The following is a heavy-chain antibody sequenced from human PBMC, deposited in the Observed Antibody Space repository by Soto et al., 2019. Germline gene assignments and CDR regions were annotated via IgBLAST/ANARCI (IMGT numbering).Heavy chain of an antibody. CDR1: GGTFSSYT. CDR3: ARAGYCSSTSGRTLGRFDY. CDR2: IIPILGIA. J-gene: IGHJ4*02. V-gene: IGHV1-69*02. Sequence: ASVKVSCKASGGTFSSYTISWVRQAPGQGLEWMGRIIPILGIANYAQKFQGRVTITADKSTSTAYMELSSLRSEDTAVYYCARAGYCSSTSGRTLGRFDYWGQGTLVTVSS. D-gene: IGHD2-2*03.